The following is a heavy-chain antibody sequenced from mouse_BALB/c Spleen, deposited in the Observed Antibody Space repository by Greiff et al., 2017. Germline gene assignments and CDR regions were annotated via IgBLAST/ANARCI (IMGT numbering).Heavy chain of an antibody. D-gene: IGHD1-1*01. J-gene: IGHJ1*01. CDR3: ARREGYYYGSPWYFDV. Sequence: QVQLKESGPGILQPSQTLRLTCSFSGFSLSTSGMGVSWIRQPSGKGLEWLAHIYWDDDKRYNPSLKSRLTISKDTSRNQVFLKITSVDTADTATYYCARREGYYYGSPWYFDVWGAGTTVTVSS. CDR1: GFSLSTSGMG. V-gene: IGHV8-12*01. CDR2: IYWDDDK.